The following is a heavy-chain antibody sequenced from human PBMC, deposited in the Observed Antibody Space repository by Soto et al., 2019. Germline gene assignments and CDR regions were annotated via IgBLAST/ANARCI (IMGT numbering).Heavy chain of an antibody. V-gene: IGHV1-18*01. Sequence: ASVKVSCKASGYTFTSYGISWVRQAPGQGLEWMGWISAYNGNTNYAQKLQGRVTMTTDTSTSTAYMELRSLRSDDTAVYYCARVGYYYDSSGYFWFDPWGQGTLVTVLL. D-gene: IGHD3-22*01. J-gene: IGHJ5*02. CDR1: GYTFTSYG. CDR2: ISAYNGNT. CDR3: ARVGYYYDSSGYFWFDP.